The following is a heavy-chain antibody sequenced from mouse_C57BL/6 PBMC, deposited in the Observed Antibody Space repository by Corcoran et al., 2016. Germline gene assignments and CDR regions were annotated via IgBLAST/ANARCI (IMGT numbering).Heavy chain of an antibody. V-gene: IGHV1-66*01. CDR1: GYSFTSYY. Sequence: QVQLQQSGPELVKPGASVKISCKASGYSFTSYYIHWVKQRPGQGLEWIGWIYPGSGNTKYNEKFKGKATLTADTSSSTAYMQLSSITSEDSAVYYCARSLRQGFAYWGQGTLVTVSA. D-gene: IGHD2-12*01. J-gene: IGHJ3*01. CDR3: ARSLRQGFAY. CDR2: IYPGSGNT.